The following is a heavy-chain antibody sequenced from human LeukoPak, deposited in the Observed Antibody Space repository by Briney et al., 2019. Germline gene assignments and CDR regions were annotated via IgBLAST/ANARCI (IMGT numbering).Heavy chain of an antibody. CDR2: INPNSGGT. CDR1: GYTFTSYG. V-gene: IGHV1-2*02. Sequence: ASVKVSCKASGYTFTSYGISWVRQAPGQGLEWMGWINPNSGGTNYAQKFQGRVTMTRDTSISTAYMELSRLRSDDTAVYYCARGRSMTTVTSDFDYWGQGTLVTVSS. CDR3: ARGRSMTTVTSDFDY. D-gene: IGHD4-11*01. J-gene: IGHJ4*02.